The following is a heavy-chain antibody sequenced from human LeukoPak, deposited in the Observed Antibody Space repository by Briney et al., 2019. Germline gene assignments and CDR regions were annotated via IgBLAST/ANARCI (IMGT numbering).Heavy chain of an antibody. CDR1: GYTFTGYY. CDR2: INPNGGGT. V-gene: IGHV1-2*02. D-gene: IGHD2-2*01. CDR3: ARAAIPAAIHWFDP. Sequence: ASVKVSCKASGYTFTGYYMHWVRQAPGQGLEWMGWINPNGGGTNYAQKFQGRVTMTRDTSISTAYMELSRLRSDDTAVYYCARAAIPAAIHWFDPWGQGTLVTVSS. J-gene: IGHJ5*02.